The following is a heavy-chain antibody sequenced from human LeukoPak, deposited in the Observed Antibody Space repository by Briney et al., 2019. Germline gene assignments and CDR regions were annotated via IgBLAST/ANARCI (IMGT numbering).Heavy chain of an antibody. V-gene: IGHV1-2*02. J-gene: IGHJ3*02. D-gene: IGHD4-23*01. CDR2: INPNSGGT. CDR1: GYIFTAYY. CDR3: ARPQDHGGNVENFDI. Sequence: ASAKVSCKASGYIFTAYYIHWVRQAPGQGLEWMGWINPNSGGTNYALKFRGRVTMTRDTSISTASMELSRLISDDTAVYYCARPQDHGGNVENFDIWGQGTMVTVSS.